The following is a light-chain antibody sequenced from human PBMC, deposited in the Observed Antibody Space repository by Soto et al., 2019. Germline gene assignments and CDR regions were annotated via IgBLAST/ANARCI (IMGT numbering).Light chain of an antibody. CDR2: EVT. J-gene: IGLJ1*01. Sequence: QSVLTQPPSVSGSPGQSVTISCTGTSSDVGKYDRVSWYRQPPGTAPKLIIYEVTNRPSGVPARFSGSKSGNTASLTISGLQAEDEADYYCSSYTSTSRYVFGDGTKVTVL. V-gene: IGLV2-18*02. CDR1: SSDVGKYDR. CDR3: SSYTSTSRYV.